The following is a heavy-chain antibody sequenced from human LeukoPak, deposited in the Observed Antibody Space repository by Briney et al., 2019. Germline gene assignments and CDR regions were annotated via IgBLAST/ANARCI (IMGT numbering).Heavy chain of an antibody. J-gene: IGHJ4*02. Sequence: PGGSLRLSCSASGFTFSNYGMHWVRQAPGKGLEFVSAISYNGGITKYADSVKGRFTISRDNSKNTLYLQMSSLRVEDTAVYYWVEFDYWGQGILATVSS. CDR2: ISYNGGIT. V-gene: IGHV3-64D*09. CDR1: GFTFSNYG. CDR3: VEFDY.